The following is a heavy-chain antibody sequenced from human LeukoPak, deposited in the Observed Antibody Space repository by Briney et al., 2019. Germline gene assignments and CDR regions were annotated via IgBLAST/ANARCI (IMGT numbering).Heavy chain of an antibody. CDR3: AKDRAGLGYSYGFNWFDP. Sequence: GGSLRLSCAASGFTFSSCGMHWVRQAPGKGLEWVAVISYDGSNKYYADSVKGRFTISRDNSKNTLYLQMNSLRAEDTAVYYCAKDRAGLGYSYGFNWFDPWGQGTLVTVSS. CDR2: ISYDGSNK. CDR1: GFTFSSCG. J-gene: IGHJ5*02. V-gene: IGHV3-30*18. D-gene: IGHD5-18*01.